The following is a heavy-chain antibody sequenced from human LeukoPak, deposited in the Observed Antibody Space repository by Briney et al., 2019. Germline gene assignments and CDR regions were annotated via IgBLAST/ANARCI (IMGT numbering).Heavy chain of an antibody. CDR3: ARVRGNYYYYYYMDV. J-gene: IGHJ6*03. Sequence: ASVKVSCKASGYTFTGYYMHWVRQAPGQGLEWMGGIIPIFGTANYAQKFQGRVTITTDESTSTAYMELSSLRSEDTAVYYCARVRGNYYYYYYMDVWGKGTTVTVSS. D-gene: IGHD3-16*01. CDR1: GYTFTGYY. CDR2: IIPIFGTA. V-gene: IGHV1-69*05.